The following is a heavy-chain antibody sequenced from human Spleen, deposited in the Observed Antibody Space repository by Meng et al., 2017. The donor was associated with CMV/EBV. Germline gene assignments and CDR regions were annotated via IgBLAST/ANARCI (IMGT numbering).Heavy chain of an antibody. D-gene: IGHD3-3*01. CDR3: ARGGRYYDFWSGYPSHFDY. CDR1: GDSISSSIYY. V-gene: IGHV4-39*07. Sequence: SETLSLTCTVSGDSISSSIYYWGWIRQPPAKGLEWIGSISYSGNTHFNPSLKSRLTILVDTSKNQFSLKLSSVTAADTAMYYCARGGRYYDFWSGYPSHFDYWGQGTLVTVSS. J-gene: IGHJ4*02. CDR2: ISYSGNT.